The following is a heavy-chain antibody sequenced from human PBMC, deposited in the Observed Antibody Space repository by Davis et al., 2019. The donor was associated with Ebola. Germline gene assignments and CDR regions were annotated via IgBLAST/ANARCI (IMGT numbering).Heavy chain of an antibody. CDR1: AFTFSDFY. CDR2: ISSGGTFT. Sequence: GESLKISCAASAFTFSDFYMTWLRQSPGKGLEWVASISSGGTFTNYADSVKDRFTISRDNAKNSLYLEMSSLRVEDTSVYYCARTDKNGFFDSWGQGSLVTVSS. J-gene: IGHJ5*01. CDR3: ARTDKNGFFDS. V-gene: IGHV3-11*06. D-gene: IGHD5-24*01.